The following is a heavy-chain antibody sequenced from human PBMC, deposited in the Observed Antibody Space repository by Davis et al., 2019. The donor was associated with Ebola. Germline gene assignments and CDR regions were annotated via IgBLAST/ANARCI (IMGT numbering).Heavy chain of an antibody. D-gene: IGHD4-17*01. V-gene: IGHV1-69*13. Sequence: AASVTVSCKASAYTFTTSCITCVLHPPGQGLEWMGRIIPIFGTANYAQKFQGRVTITPDDSTSPAYMELSSLRSEDTAVYYCARDGHDYGDYGRLGNWCDPWGQGTLVTVSS. CDR1: AYTFTTSC. CDR2: IIPIFGTA. CDR3: ARDGHDYGDYGRLGNWCDP. J-gene: IGHJ5*02.